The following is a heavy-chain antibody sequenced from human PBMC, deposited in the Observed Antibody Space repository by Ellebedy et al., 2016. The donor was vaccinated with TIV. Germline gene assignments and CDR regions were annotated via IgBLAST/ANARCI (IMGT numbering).Heavy chain of an antibody. CDR3: ARGYLENSFDY. CDR2: ISGDSGTI. CDR1: RFVFNKYS. V-gene: IGHV3-48*02. Sequence: GESLKISCAASRFVFNKYSMDWVRQAPGKGLEWVSFISGDSGTIYYADSVQGRFTISRDNAKNSLYLQMNNLRDEDTAVYYCARGYLENSFDYWGQGTPITVSS. D-gene: IGHD1-26*01. J-gene: IGHJ4*02.